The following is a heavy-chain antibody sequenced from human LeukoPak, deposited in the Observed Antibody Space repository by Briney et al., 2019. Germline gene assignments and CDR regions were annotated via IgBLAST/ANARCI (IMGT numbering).Heavy chain of an antibody. CDR2: ISSSGSTI. D-gene: IGHD3-22*01. CDR3: AKVGYYDSSGYYGDAFDI. Sequence: PGGSLRLSCAASGFTFSSYEMNWVRQAPGKGLEWVSYISSSGSTIYYADSVKGRFTISRDNAKNSLYLQMNSLRAEDTAVYYCAKVGYYDSSGYYGDAFDIWGQGTMVTVSS. CDR1: GFTFSSYE. J-gene: IGHJ3*02. V-gene: IGHV3-48*03.